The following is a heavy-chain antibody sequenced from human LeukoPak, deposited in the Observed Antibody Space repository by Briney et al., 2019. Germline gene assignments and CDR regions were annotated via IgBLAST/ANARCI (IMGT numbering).Heavy chain of an antibody. CDR3: TRRRYFDY. V-gene: IGHV4-59*01. J-gene: IGHJ4*02. CDR2: IYYSGST. Sequence: SETLSLTCAVSGGSISSYYWSWIRQPPGKGLEWIGYIYYSGSTNYNPSLKSRVTISVDTSKNQFSLKLSSVTAADTAVYYCTRRRYFDYWGQGTLVTVSS. CDR1: GGSISSYY.